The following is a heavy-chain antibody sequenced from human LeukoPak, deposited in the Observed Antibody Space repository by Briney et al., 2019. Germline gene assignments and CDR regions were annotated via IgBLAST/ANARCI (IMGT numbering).Heavy chain of an antibody. CDR1: GYTFTGYY. CDR3: ARAGSSGWYGFGYYYYYMDV. D-gene: IGHD6-19*01. J-gene: IGHJ6*03. V-gene: IGHV1-2*02. Sequence: ASVKVSCKASGYTFTGYYMHWVRQAPGQGLEWMGWINPNSGGTNYAQKFQGRVTMTRDTSISTAYMELSRLRSDDTAVYYCARAGSSGWYGFGYYYYYMDVWGKGTTVTVSS. CDR2: INPNSGGT.